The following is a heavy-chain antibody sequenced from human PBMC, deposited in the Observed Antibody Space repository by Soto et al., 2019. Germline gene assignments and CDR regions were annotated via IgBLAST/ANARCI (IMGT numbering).Heavy chain of an antibody. CDR3: ARDPSSWYSAITYYYGMDV. D-gene: IGHD6-13*01. CDR2: INSDGSST. J-gene: IGHJ6*02. V-gene: IGHV3-74*01. CDR1: GFAFISYW. Sequence: PGGSLRLSCAASGFAFISYWMHWVRQAPGKGLVWVSRINSDGSSTSYADSVKGRFTISRDNAKNTLYLQMNSLRAEDTAVYYCARDPSSWYSAITYYYGMDVWGQGTTVTVSS.